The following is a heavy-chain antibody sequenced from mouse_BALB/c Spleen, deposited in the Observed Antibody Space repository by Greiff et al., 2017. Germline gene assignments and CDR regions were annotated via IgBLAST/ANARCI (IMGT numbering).Heavy chain of an antibody. V-gene: IGHV1-54*01. Sequence: VQLQESGAELVRPGTSVKLSCTASGYAFTNYLIEWVQQRPGQSLEWIGAINTGSGGTNYNEKFKGRATITTDKATSTAYMQLSSLTSDDYAIYYCARSCYGGYPPFAYWGQGTLVTVSA. CDR2: INTGSGGT. CDR3: ARSCYGGYPPFAY. J-gene: IGHJ3*01. D-gene: IGHD1-1*02. CDR1: GYAFTNYL.